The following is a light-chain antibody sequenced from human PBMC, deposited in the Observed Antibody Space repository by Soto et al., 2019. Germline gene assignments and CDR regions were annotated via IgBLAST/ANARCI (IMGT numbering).Light chain of an antibody. V-gene: IGKV3-11*01. CDR3: QQRSLGT. J-gene: IGKJ3*01. CDR1: QSVSGY. CDR2: DVS. Sequence: IVLTQSPATLSLSPGERATLSCRASQSVSGYLAWYQQKPGQAHRLLIYDVSSRATGIPARFSGSGSGTDFTLTISGLEPEDVAVYYCQQRSLGTFGPGTKVDIK.